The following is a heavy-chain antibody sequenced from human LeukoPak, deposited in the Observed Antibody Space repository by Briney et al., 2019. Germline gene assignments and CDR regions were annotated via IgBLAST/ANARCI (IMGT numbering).Heavy chain of an antibody. Sequence: SVTVSCKASGGTFISYAISWVRQAPGQGLEWMGRIIPILGIANYAQKFQGRVTITADKSTSTAYMELSSLRSEDTAVYYCARGGVATIMGGYYYYYGMDVWGQGTTVTVSS. J-gene: IGHJ6*02. CDR1: GGTFISYA. CDR2: IIPILGIA. CDR3: ARGGVATIMGGYYYYYGMDV. V-gene: IGHV1-69*04. D-gene: IGHD5-12*01.